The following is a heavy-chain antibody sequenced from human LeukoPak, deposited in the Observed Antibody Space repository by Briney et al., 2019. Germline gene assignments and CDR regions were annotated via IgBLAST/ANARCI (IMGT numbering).Heavy chain of an antibody. V-gene: IGHV5-51*01. Sequence: GKSLKISCKGSGYSFTSYWIGWVRQMPGKGLEWMGIIYPGDSDTRYSPSFQGQVTISADKSISTAYLQWSSLKASDTAMYYCARRARGYSYGPNLYYFDYWGQGTLVTVSS. CDR3: ARRARGYSYGPNLYYFDY. D-gene: IGHD5-18*01. J-gene: IGHJ4*02. CDR1: GYSFTSYW. CDR2: IYPGDSDT.